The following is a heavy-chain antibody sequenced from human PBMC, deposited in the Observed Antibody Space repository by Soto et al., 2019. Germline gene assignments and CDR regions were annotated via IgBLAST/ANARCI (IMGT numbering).Heavy chain of an antibody. CDR2: IFPSDSDT. D-gene: IGHD3-22*01. J-gene: IGHJ5*02. Sequence: GESLKLSCRTSGYKFTSSWIAWVRQMPGKGLEWMGIIFPSDSDTRYSPSFQGQVTISADRSTSTVFLQWASLKASDTAVYFCARKDKSGYFNWFDPWGQGTLVTVSS. CDR1: GYKFTSSW. V-gene: IGHV5-51*01. CDR3: ARKDKSGYFNWFDP.